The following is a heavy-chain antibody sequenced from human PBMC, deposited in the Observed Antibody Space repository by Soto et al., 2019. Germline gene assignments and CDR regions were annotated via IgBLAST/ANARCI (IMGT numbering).Heavy chain of an antibody. CDR2: SSATGAGT. CDR3: AKDRRAGGNYGFYSDF. D-gene: IGHD1-7*01. J-gene: IGHJ4*02. V-gene: IGHV3-23*01. Sequence: GSLRLSCAASGFTFSSYGMTWVRQAPGKGLEWVSFSSATGAGTYYADSVKGRFTISRDNSKNTLYLQMTSLRADDTAVYYCAKDRRAGGNYGFYSDFWGQGAQV. CDR1: GFTFSSYG.